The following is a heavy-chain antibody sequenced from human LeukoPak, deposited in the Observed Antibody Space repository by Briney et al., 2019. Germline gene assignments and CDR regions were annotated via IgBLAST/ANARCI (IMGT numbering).Heavy chain of an antibody. D-gene: IGHD3-10*01. CDR3: ARSYGSGSYYNAPFDY. V-gene: IGHV3-21*01. Sequence: GGSLRLSCAASGFTFSDYSMNWVRQAPGKGLEWVSSISLSSSYIYYADSVKGRFTISRDNAKSSLYLQMNSLRAEDTAVYYCARSYGSGSYYNAPFDYWGQGTLVTVSS. J-gene: IGHJ4*02. CDR1: GFTFSDYS. CDR2: ISLSSSYI.